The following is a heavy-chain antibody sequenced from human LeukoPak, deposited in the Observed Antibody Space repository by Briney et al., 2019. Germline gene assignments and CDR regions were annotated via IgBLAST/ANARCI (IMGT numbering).Heavy chain of an antibody. J-gene: IGHJ5*02. CDR2: MNPNSGNA. D-gene: IGHD6-13*01. CDR3: ARLVPRIAAKNWFDP. V-gene: IGHV1-8*01. Sequence: ASVKVSCKASGYTFTNYDINWVRLATGQGLEWMGWMNPNSGNAAYAQKFQGRVTMTRNTSISTAYMELTSLRSEDTAVYYCARLVPRIAAKNWFDPWGQGTLVTVSS. CDR1: GYTFTNYD.